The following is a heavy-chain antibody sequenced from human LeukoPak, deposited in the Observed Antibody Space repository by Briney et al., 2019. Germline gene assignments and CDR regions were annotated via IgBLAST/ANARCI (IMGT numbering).Heavy chain of an antibody. V-gene: IGHV3-9*01. J-gene: IGHJ4*02. D-gene: IGHD3-10*01. CDR2: ISWTSGSI. CDR3: AKDYYYHGSGSYYSPFDY. CDR1: GFTVSSNS. Sequence: GGSLRLSCTVSGFTVSSNSMSWVRQAPGKGLEWVSGISWTSGSIGYADSVKGRFTISRDNAKNSLYLQMNSLRAEDTALYYCAKDYYYHGSGSYYSPFDYWGQGALVTVSS.